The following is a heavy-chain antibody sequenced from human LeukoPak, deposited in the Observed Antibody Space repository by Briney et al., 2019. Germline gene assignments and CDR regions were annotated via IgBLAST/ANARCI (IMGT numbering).Heavy chain of an antibody. J-gene: IGHJ4*02. CDR1: GFTFSSYG. Sequence: GRSLRLSCAASGFTFSSYGMHWVRQAPGKGLEWVAVIYSGGSTYYADSVKGRFTISRDNSKNTLYLQMNSLRAEDTAVYYCARDDYGGNSNWGQGTLVTVSS. D-gene: IGHD4-23*01. CDR3: ARDDYGGNSN. CDR2: IYSGGST. V-gene: IGHV3-66*01.